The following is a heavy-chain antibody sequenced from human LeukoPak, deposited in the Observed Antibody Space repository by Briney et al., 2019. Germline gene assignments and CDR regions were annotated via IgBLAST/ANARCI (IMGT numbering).Heavy chain of an antibody. D-gene: IGHD3-10*01. CDR2: ISGSGGST. CDR3: AKYYYGSGSSDFDY. CDR1: AFTFSSYA. J-gene: IGHJ4*01. Sequence: PGVSLRLSCAASAFTFSSYAMSWVRQAPGKGLEWVSAISGSGGSTYYADSVKGRFTISRDNSKNTLYLQMNSLRAEDTAVYYCAKYYYGSGSSDFDYWGHGTLVTVSS. V-gene: IGHV3-23*01.